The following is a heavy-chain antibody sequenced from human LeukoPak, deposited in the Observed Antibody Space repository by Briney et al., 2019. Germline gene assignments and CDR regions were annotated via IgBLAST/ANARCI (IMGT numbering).Heavy chain of an antibody. Sequence: SGTLSLTCAVYGGSFSGYYWSWIRQPPGKGLEWIGEINHSGSTNYNPSLKSRVTISVDTSKNQFSLKLSSVTAADTAVYYCARGGVYYGSGSYDYYYYYYGMDVWGKGTTVTVSS. CDR1: GGSFSGYY. V-gene: IGHV4-34*01. D-gene: IGHD3-10*01. CDR2: INHSGST. CDR3: ARGGVYYGSGSYDYYYYYYGMDV. J-gene: IGHJ6*04.